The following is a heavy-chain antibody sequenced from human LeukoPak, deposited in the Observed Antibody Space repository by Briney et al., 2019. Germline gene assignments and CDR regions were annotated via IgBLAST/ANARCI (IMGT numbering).Heavy chain of an antibody. J-gene: IGHJ6*03. CDR2: IRYDGSGK. V-gene: IGHV3-30*02. D-gene: IGHD3-22*01. CDR1: GFTFSSYG. CDR3: AKGSKAVVFTRDHYMDV. Sequence: GGSLRPSCATSGFTFSSYGMHWVRQAPGKGLEWVAFIRYDGSGKYYADSVKGRFTISRDNSKSTLYLQMNSLRAEDTAVYYCAKGSKAVVFTRDHYMDVWGKGTTVTFSS.